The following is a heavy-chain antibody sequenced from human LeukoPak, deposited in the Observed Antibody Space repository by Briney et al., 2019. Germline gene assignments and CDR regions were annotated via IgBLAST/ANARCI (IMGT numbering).Heavy chain of an antibody. Sequence: GASVKVSCKASGYTFTGYYMHWVRQAPGQGLEWMGWINPNSGGTNYAQKFQGRVTMTRDTSISTAYMELSRLRSDDTAVYYCARDLTGVVIAPTIYWGQGTLVTVSS. V-gene: IGHV1-2*02. D-gene: IGHD2-21*01. J-gene: IGHJ4*02. CDR3: ARDLTGVVIAPTIY. CDR1: GYTFTGYY. CDR2: INPNSGGT.